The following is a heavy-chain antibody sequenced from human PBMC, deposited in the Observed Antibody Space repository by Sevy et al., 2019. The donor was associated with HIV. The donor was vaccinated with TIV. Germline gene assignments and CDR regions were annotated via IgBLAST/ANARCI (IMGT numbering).Heavy chain of an antibody. D-gene: IGHD6-13*01. Sequence: GGSLRLSCAASGFTFSRYSMNWVRQAPGKGLEWVSYISSSSTVYYPDSVKGRFTISRDNAKNSLYLQMSSLRDEDTAVYYCAKAGDPGYASSPTYYYGMDVWGQGTTVTVSS. CDR1: GFTFSRYS. CDR3: AKAGDPGYASSPTYYYGMDV. CDR2: ISSSSTV. V-gene: IGHV3-48*02. J-gene: IGHJ6*02.